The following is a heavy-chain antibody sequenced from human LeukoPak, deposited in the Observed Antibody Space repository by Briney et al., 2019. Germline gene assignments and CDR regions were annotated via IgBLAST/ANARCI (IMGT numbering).Heavy chain of an antibody. J-gene: IGHJ4*02. D-gene: IGHD6-19*01. CDR2: ISSSGSTI. Sequence: GGSLRLSCAASGFTFSNAWMSWVRQAPGKGLEWVSYISSSGSTIYYADSVKGRFTISRDNANNSVYLQMNNLRAEDTAVYYCAKDRGTGWYYFDSWGQGILVTVSS. CDR1: GFTFSNAW. CDR3: AKDRGTGWYYFDS. V-gene: IGHV3-11*04.